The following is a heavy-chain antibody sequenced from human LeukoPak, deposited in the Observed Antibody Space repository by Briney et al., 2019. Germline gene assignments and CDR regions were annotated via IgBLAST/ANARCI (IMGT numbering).Heavy chain of an antibody. Sequence: GGSLRLSCAASGFTFSTYGMHWVRQAPGKGLEWVAFIRYDGSSEYYADSVKGRFTISRDNSKNTLYLQMNSLRVEDTAVYYCAKGPNYDILTGWRKTYNAFDIWGQGTMVTVSS. D-gene: IGHD3-9*01. CDR3: AKGPNYDILTGWRKTYNAFDI. V-gene: IGHV3-30*02. CDR1: GFTFSTYG. CDR2: IRYDGSSE. J-gene: IGHJ3*02.